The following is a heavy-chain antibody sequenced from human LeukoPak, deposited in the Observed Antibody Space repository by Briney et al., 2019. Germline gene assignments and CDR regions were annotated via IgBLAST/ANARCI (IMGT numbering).Heavy chain of an antibody. J-gene: IGHJ4*02. CDR1: GYTFTSYS. Sequence: ASVKVSCKASGYTFTSYSISWVRQAPGQGLEWMGWISAYNGNTNYAQKLQGRVTMTTDTSTSTAYMELRSLRSDDTAVYYCARLNYITIFGVVTILFDYWRQGTLVTVSS. CDR3: ARLNYITIFGVVTILFDY. D-gene: IGHD3-3*01. V-gene: IGHV1-18*01. CDR2: ISAYNGNT.